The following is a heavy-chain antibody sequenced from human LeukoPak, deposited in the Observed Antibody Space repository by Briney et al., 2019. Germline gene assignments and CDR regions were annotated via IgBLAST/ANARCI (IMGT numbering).Heavy chain of an antibody. V-gene: IGHV3-7*01. CDR2: IKQDGSEK. J-gene: IGHJ3*02. CDR1: GFTFSSYW. CDR3: AREVSTGSSLYRDAFDI. D-gene: IGHD6-13*01. Sequence: GGSLRLSCAASGFTFSSYWMSWVRQAPGKGLEWVANIKQDGSEKYYVDSVKGRFTISRDNSKNTLYLQMNSLRAEDTAVYYCAREVSTGSSLYRDAFDIWGQGTMVTVSS.